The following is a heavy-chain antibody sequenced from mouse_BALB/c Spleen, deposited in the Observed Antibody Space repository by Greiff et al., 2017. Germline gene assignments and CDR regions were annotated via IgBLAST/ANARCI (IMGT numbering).Heavy chain of an antibody. CDR2: INGNGGST. CDR1: GFTFSSYG. CDR3: ASVYGNYWYFDV. J-gene: IGHJ1*01. D-gene: IGHD2-1*01. Sequence: EVKLVESGGGLVQPGGSLKLSCAASGFTFSSYGMSWVRQTPDKRLELVATINGNGGSTYYPDSVKGRFTISRDNAKNTLYLQMSSLKSEDTAMYYCASVYGNYWYFDVWGAGTTVTVSS. V-gene: IGHV5-6-3*01.